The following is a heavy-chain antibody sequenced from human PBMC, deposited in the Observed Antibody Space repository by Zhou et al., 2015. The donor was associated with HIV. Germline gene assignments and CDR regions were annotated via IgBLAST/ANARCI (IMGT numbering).Heavy chain of an antibody. J-gene: IGHJ6*02. CDR3: ARVPRGGVVLLRFLEWGYYGMDV. V-gene: IGHV1-69*01. CDR1: GGTFSSYA. CDR2: IIPIFGTA. Sequence: QVQLVQSGAEVKKPGSSVKVSCKASGGTFSSYAISWVRQAPGQGLEWMGGIIPIFGTANYAQKFQGRVTITADESTSTAYMELSSLRSEDTAVYYCARVPRGGVVLLRFLEWGYYGMDVWGQGTTVTVSS. D-gene: IGHD3-3*01.